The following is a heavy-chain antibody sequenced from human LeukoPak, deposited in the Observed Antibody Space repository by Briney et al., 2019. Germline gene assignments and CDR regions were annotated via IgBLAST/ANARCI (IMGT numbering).Heavy chain of an antibody. V-gene: IGHV1-8*03. Sequence: EASVKVSCKASGYTFTSYDINWVRQATGQGLEWMGWMNHNSGNTGYAQKFQGRVTITRNTSIGTAYMELSSLRSEDTAVYYCARVCRRGYSYGYCYWGQGTLVTVSS. CDR1: GYTFTSYD. CDR3: ARVCRRGYSYGYCY. CDR2: MNHNSGNT. D-gene: IGHD5-18*01. J-gene: IGHJ4*02.